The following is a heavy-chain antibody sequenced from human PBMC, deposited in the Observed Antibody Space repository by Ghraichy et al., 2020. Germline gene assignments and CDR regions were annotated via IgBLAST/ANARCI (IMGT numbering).Heavy chain of an antibody. CDR3: ARDGRDFWSGYFVPPPYYYYGMDV. V-gene: IGHV3-7*01. CDR2: IKQDGSEK. CDR1: GFTFSSYW. Sequence: GESLRLSCAASGFTFSSYWMSWVRQAPGKGLEWVANIKQDGSEKYYVDSVKGRFTISRDNAKNSLYLQMNSLRAEDTAVYYCARDGRDFWSGYFVPPPYYYYGMDVWGQGTTVTVSS. D-gene: IGHD3-3*01. J-gene: IGHJ6*02.